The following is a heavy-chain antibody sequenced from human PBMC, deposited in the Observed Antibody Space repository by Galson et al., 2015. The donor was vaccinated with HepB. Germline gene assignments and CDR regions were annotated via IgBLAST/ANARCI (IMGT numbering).Heavy chain of an antibody. V-gene: IGHV1-69*13. D-gene: IGHD3-10*01. CDR2: IIPIFGTA. Sequence: SVKVSCKASGGTFSSYAISWVRQAPGQGLEWMGGIIPIFGTANYAQKFQGRVTITADESTSTAYMELSSLRSEDTAVYYCARTPLDGSGYYYIVENHYYYGMDIWGQGTTVTVSS. CDR1: GGTFSSYA. J-gene: IGHJ6*02. CDR3: ARTPLDGSGYYYIVENHYYYGMDI.